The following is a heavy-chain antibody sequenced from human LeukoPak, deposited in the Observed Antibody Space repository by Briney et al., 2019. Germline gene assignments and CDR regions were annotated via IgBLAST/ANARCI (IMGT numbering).Heavy chain of an antibody. CDR3: AKTGGDSVLYYYYMDV. J-gene: IGHJ6*03. CDR2: IQYDGSNK. Sequence: GGSLRLSCAASGFTFSHYGIHWVRQAPDKGLEWVAFIQYDGSNKNYADSVKGRFTISRDYSKNTLYLQMNSLRAEDTAVYYCAKTGGDSVLYYYYMDVWGKGTTVTVSS. V-gene: IGHV3-30*02. D-gene: IGHD3-10*01. CDR1: GFTFSHYG.